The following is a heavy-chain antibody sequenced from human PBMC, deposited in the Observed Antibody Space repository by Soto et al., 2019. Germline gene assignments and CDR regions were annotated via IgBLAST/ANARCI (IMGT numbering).Heavy chain of an antibody. V-gene: IGHV4-4*02. D-gene: IGHD3-3*01. CDR1: GGSISSSNW. CDR3: AGAGYYDFWSGYLGLNYYGMDV. J-gene: IGHJ6*02. Sequence: PSETLSLTCAVSGGSISSSNWWSWVRQLPGKGLEWIGEIYHSGSTNYNPSLKGRVTISVDKSKNQFSLKLSSVTAADTAVYYCAGAGYYDFWSGYLGLNYYGMDVWGQGTTVTVSS. CDR2: IYHSGST.